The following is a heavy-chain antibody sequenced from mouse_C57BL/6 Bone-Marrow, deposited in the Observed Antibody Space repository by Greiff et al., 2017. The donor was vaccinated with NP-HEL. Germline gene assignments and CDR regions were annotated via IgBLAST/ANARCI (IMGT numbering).Heavy chain of an antibody. CDR3: ARQGDVGFAY. J-gene: IGHJ3*01. CDR2: ISSGGSYT. V-gene: IGHV5-6*01. CDR1: GFTFSSYG. Sequence: DVQLVESGGDLVKPGGSLKLSCAASGFTFSSYGMSWVRQTPDKRLEWVATISSGGSYTYYPDSVKGRFTISRDNAKNTLYLQMSSLKSEDTAMYYCARQGDVGFAYWGQGTLVTVSA.